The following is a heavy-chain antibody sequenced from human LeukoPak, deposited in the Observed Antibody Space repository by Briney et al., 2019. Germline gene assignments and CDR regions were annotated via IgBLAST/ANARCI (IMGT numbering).Heavy chain of an antibody. CDR1: GGSISSGDYY. V-gene: IGHV4-61*08. J-gene: IGHJ6*02. CDR3: ARVGDRDPYGDYVGEDGMDV. D-gene: IGHD4-17*01. CDR2: IYYSGST. Sequence: PSETLSLTCTVSGGSISSGDYYWSWIRQPPGKGLEWIGYIYYSGSTNYNPPLKSRVTISVDTSKNQFSLKLSSVTAADTAVYYCARVGDRDPYGDYVGEDGMDVWGQGPTVTVSS.